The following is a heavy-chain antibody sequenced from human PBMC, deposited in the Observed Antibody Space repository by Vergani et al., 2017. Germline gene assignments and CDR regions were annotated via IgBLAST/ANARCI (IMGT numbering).Heavy chain of an antibody. Sequence: EVQLVESGGGLVQPGGSLRLSCAASGFTFSSYSMNWVRQAPGKGLEWVSYISSSSSTIYYADSVKGRFTISRDNANNSLYLQMNSLRDEDTAVYYCARDTRYSSGWYGMGYYFDYWGQGTLVTVSS. CDR2: ISSSSSTI. CDR3: ARDTRYSSGWYGMGYYFDY. D-gene: IGHD6-19*01. V-gene: IGHV3-48*02. J-gene: IGHJ4*02. CDR1: GFTFSSYS.